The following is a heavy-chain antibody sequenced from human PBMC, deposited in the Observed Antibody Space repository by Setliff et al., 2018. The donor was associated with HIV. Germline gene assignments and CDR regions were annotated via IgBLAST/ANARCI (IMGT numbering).Heavy chain of an antibody. V-gene: IGHV4-39*07. CDR3: ARDGSYYDSSAYLGGRYYYYGMDV. Sequence: PSETLSLTCTVSGGSISSSSYYWGWIRQPPGKGLEWIGSIYYSGSSYYNPSLKSRVTISVDTSKNQFSLKLSSVTAADTAVYYCARDGSYYDSSAYLGGRYYYYGMDVWGQGTTVTVSS. J-gene: IGHJ6*02. D-gene: IGHD3-22*01. CDR2: IYYSGSS. CDR1: GGSISSSSYY.